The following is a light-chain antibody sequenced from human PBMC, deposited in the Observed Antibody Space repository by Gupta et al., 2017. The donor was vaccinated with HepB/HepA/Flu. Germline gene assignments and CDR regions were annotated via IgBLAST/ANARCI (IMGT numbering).Light chain of an antibody. V-gene: IGLV1-40*01. J-gene: IGLJ2*01. CDR3: KSCDRSLSSLV. CDR1: SSNIVADSY. CDR2: GES. Sequence: QSVLTQPPSESRAPGQRVPLHCPWSSSNIVADSYVPWYQQLPGPAPIVLSYGESIRPSGVPDRFSGSQSGTSASLTITGLRPEDEADYYCKSCDRSLSSLVFGGGTKLTVL.